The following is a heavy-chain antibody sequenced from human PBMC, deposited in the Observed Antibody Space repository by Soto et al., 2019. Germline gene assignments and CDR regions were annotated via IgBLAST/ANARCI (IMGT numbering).Heavy chain of an antibody. Sequence: GGSLRLSCAASGFTVSSNYMSWVRQAPGKGLEWVSVIYSGGSTYYADSVKGRFTISRDNSKNTLYLQMNSLRAEDTAVYYCARVKVTYYYYGMDVWGQGTTVTVSS. J-gene: IGHJ6*02. CDR1: GFTVSSNY. CDR2: IYSGGST. V-gene: IGHV3-66*01. CDR3: ARVKVTYYYYGMDV.